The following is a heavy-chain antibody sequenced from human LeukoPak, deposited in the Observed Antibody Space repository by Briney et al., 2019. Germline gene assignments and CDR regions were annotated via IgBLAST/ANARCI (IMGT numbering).Heavy chain of an antibody. V-gene: IGHV3-74*01. J-gene: IGHJ6*03. CDR3: ARDIDQGTDVAGYMDV. Sequence: GGSLRLSCAVSGFTFSSYWMHWVRQAPGKGLMYVSRINYDGVTTRYADSVTGRFTISRDNAKNTLYLQMNSLRAEDTAVYYCARDIDQGTDVAGYMDVWGKGTTVTVSS. CDR1: GFTFSSYW. D-gene: IGHD6-19*01. CDR2: INYDGVTT.